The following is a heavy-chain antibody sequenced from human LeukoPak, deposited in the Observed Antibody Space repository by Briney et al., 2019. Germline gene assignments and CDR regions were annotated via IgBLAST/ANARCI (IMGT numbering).Heavy chain of an antibody. Sequence: GGSLRLSCAASGFTFSSYAMSWVRQAPGKGLEWVSGISGSGGGTYYAESVKGRFTISRDNSKNTLYLQMNSLRAEDTAVYYCAKDIRVAGRSLYFDYWGQGTLVTVSS. CDR1: GFTFSSYA. J-gene: IGHJ4*02. V-gene: IGHV3-23*01. CDR3: AKDIRVAGRSLYFDY. D-gene: IGHD2-15*01. CDR2: ISGSGGGT.